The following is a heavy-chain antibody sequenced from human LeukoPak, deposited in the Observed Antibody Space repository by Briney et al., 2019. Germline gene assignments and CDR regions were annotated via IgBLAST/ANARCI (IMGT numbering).Heavy chain of an antibody. D-gene: IGHD6-13*01. CDR2: IYPGDSDT. CDR3: ARRSISSSCYDY. CDR1: GYSFTSYW. V-gene: IGHV5-51*01. Sequence: GESLQISCKGSGYSFTSYWIGCVRQMPGKSLEWMGIIYPGDSDTRYSPSFQGQVTISADKSISTAYLQWSSLTAADTAMYYCARRSISSSCYDYWGQGTLVTVSS. J-gene: IGHJ4*02.